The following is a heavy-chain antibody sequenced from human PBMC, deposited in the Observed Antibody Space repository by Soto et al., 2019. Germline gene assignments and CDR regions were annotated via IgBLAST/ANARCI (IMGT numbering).Heavy chain of an antibody. CDR1: GGSISGTNEY. Sequence: QLQLQESGPGLVEPSETLSLTCTVSGGSISGTNEYWGWIRQPPGKGLEWIASIHYDGRTYYTPSLXSXLTISADTSKNHFSLKLSSVTAADTAVYYCARTYFGSGSYSYWGQGTLVIVSS. V-gene: IGHV4-39*02. D-gene: IGHD3-10*01. J-gene: IGHJ1*01. CDR3: ARTYFGSGSYSY. CDR2: IHYDGRT.